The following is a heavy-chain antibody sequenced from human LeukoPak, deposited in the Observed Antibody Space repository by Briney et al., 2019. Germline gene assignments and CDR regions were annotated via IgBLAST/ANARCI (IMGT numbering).Heavy chain of an antibody. CDR3: ARDWNTATTGDAERVDF. V-gene: IGHV3-7*01. CDR2: IKQDGSEK. J-gene: IGHJ4*02. Sequence: GESLTLSCAASGFTISNNWMSWVRQGPGKGLEWVANIKQDGSEKYYVDSVKGRFTISRDNAKNSLYLQMSSLRAEDTAVYYCARDWNTATTGDAERVDFWGQGTLVTVSS. CDR1: GFTISNNW. D-gene: IGHD1-1*01.